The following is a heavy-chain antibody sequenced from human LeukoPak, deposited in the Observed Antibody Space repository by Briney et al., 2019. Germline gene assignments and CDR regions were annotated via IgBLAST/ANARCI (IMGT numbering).Heavy chain of an antibody. D-gene: IGHD3-22*01. CDR3: ARVSMIVVVESDY. CDR1: GYTFTGYY. Sequence: GASVKVSCKASGYTFTGYYMHWVRQAPGQGLEWMGWINPNSGGTNYAQKFQGRVTMTRDTSISTAYMELSRLRSDDTAVYYCARVSMIVVVESDYWGQGTLVTVSS. V-gene: IGHV1-2*02. J-gene: IGHJ4*02. CDR2: INPNSGGT.